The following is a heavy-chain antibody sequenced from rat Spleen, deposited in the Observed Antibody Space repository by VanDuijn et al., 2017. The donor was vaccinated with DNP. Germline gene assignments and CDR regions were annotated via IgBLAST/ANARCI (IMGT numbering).Heavy chain of an antibody. CDR2: ISSGGTT. V-gene: IGHV2-6*01. J-gene: IGHJ4*01. CDR1: GFSLTSYT. D-gene: IGHD4-3*01. CDR3: ARDLIIRDTTSAMDA. Sequence: QVQLKESGPGLVQPSQTLSLTCTVAGFSLTSYTVSWVRQPPGKGLDWIAAISSGGTTRYNSALKSRLSFSKATSKSQVFLKLNSLQTEDTATYYCARDLIIRDTTSAMDAWGPGTSVTVSS.